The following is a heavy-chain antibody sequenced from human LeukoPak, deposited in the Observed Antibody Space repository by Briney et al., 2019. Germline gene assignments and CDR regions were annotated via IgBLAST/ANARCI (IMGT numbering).Heavy chain of an antibody. CDR1: GFTFDDYA. Sequence: GGSLRLSCAASGFTFDDYAMNWVRQAPGKGLEWVSGINWNGGSTYYRDSVKGRFTISRDNAKNSLYLQMNSLRAEGTALYYCARVKGSGYRNSIDYWGQGTLVTVSS. V-gene: IGHV3-20*04. CDR3: ARVKGSGYRNSIDY. J-gene: IGHJ4*02. CDR2: INWNGGST. D-gene: IGHD3-3*01.